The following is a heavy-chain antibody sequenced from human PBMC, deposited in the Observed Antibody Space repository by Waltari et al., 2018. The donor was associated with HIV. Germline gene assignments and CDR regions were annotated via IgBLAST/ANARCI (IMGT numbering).Heavy chain of an antibody. V-gene: IGHV4-39*01. CDR3: ARRPRMAAFYLYYGMDV. D-gene: IGHD2-8*01. CDR1: GGSVINSDYY. J-gene: IGHJ6*02. Sequence: QLQLQQSGPGPVKPSETLSLTCTVSGGSVINSDYYWDFIRQSPGKGLEWIGNIYYTGTTFYNPSLKSRVTMSADLSRNQFSLRLNSVTAADTAIYYCARRPRMAAFYLYYGMDVWGQGTTVTVSS. CDR2: IYYTGTT.